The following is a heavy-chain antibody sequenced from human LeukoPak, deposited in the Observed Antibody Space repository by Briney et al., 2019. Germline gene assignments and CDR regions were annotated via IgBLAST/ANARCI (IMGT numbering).Heavy chain of an antibody. V-gene: IGHV4-59*12. Sequence: SETLSLTCTVSGGSISSYYWSWIRQPPGKGLEWIGYIYYSGSTNYNPSLKSRVTISVDTSKNQFSLKLSSVTAADTAVYCARGSYGSGSYYRYFDYWGQGTLVTVSS. D-gene: IGHD3-10*01. CDR3: ARGSYGSGSYYRYFDY. CDR2: IYYSGST. J-gene: IGHJ4*02. CDR1: GGSISSYY.